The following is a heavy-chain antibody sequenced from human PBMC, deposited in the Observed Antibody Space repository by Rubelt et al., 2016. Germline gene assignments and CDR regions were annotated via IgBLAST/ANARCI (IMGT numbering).Heavy chain of an antibody. CDR1: GYTFTSYG. J-gene: IGHJ4*02. D-gene: IGHD3-3*01. Sequence: QVQLVQSGAEVKKPGASVKVSCKASGYTFTSYGISWVRQAPGQGLEWMGWISAYNGNKNYEQSVRGRGTMARESSIRTAEMGLGRRVSDDTAVYYCARDIRSAPYFDYWGKGTLVTVSS. V-gene: IGHV1-18*01. CDR3: ARDIRSAPYFDY. CDR2: ISAYNGNK.